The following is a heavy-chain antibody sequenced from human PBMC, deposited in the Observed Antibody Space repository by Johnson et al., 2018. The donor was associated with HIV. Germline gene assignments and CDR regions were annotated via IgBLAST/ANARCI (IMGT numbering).Heavy chain of an antibody. J-gene: IGHJ3*02. CDR1: GFTFSSYA. Sequence: VQLVESGGGVVQPGRSLRLSCAASGFTFSSYAMHWVRQAPGKGLEWVAVISYDGSNKYYADSVKGRFTISRDNSKNTLYLQMNSLRAEDTAGYYCASETGESGAFDIWGQGTTVIVSS. D-gene: IGHD7-27*01. V-gene: IGHV3-30*04. CDR2: ISYDGSNK. CDR3: ASETGESGAFDI.